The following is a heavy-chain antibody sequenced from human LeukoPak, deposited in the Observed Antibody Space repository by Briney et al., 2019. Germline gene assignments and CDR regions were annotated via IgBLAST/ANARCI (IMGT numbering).Heavy chain of an antibody. CDR3: ARGRPKDRSRGLYYFDY. Sequence: ASVKVSCKASGYTFTGYYMHRVRQAPGQGIEWMAWINPNSGGTNYAQKFQGRVTMTRDTSISTAYMELSRLRSDDTAVYYCARGRPKDRSRGLYYFDYWGQGTLVTVSS. CDR1: GYTFTGYY. CDR2: INPNSGGT. D-gene: IGHD2-15*01. V-gene: IGHV1-2*02. J-gene: IGHJ4*02.